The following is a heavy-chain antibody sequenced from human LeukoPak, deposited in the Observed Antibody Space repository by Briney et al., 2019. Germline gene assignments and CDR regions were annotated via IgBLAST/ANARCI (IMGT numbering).Heavy chain of an antibody. CDR3: ARTNYDILTAYNPYFDN. CDR1: GFIFSSYE. V-gene: IGHV3-48*03. D-gene: IGHD3-9*01. J-gene: IGHJ4*02. Sequence: GGSLRLSCAASGFIFSSYEMSWVRQAPGKGLEWVSYITATSTSMYYADSVKGRFTISRDNAENSLYLQMNSLRAEDTAVYYCARTNYDILTAYNPYFDNWGQGTLVTVSS. CDR2: ITATSTSM.